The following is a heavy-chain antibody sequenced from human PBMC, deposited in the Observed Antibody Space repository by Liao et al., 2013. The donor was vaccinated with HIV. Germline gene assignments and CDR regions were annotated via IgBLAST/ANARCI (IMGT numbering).Heavy chain of an antibody. V-gene: IGHV4-61*02. D-gene: IGHD5-24*01. J-gene: IGHJ4*02. CDR1: GGSISSGSYY. CDR2: IYTSGST. CDR3: ARDGSDGLDY. Sequence: QVQLQESGPGLVKPSQTLSLTCTVSGGSISSGSYYWSWIRQPAGKGLEWIGRIYTSGSTNYNPSLKSRVTISVDTSKNQFSLKLSSVTAADTAVYYCARDGSDGLDYWGQGNPGHRL.